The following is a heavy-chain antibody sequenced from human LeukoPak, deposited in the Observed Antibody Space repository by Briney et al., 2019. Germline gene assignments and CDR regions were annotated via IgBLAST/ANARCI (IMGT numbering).Heavy chain of an antibody. CDR1: GYTFTSYA. CDR3: ARESQDTAMAYDY. V-gene: IGHV1-3*01. CDR2: INAGNGNT. J-gene: IGHJ4*02. D-gene: IGHD5-18*01. Sequence: ASVKVSCKASGYTFTSYAMHWVRQAPGQRLEWMGWINAGNGNTKYSQKFQGRVTITRDTSASTAYMELSSLRSEDTAVYYCARESQDTAMAYDYWGQGTLVTVSS.